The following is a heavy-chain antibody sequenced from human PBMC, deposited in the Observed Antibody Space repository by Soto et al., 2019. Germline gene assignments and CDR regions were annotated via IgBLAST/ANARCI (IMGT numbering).Heavy chain of an antibody. CDR1: GFTFSDYY. V-gene: IGHV3-11*06. D-gene: IGHD4-17*01. J-gene: IGHJ4*02. Sequence: GGSLRLSCAASGFTFSDYYMSWIRQAPGKGLEWVSYISSSGSYTNYADSVKGRFTISRDNAKNSLYLQMNSLRAEDTAVYYCATTTVVKEYGYWGQGTLVTVSS. CDR2: ISSSGSYT. CDR3: ATTTVVKEYGY.